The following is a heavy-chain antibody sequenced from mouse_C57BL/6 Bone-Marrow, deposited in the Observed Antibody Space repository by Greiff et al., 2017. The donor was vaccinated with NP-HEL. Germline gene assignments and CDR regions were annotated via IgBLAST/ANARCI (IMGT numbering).Heavy chain of an antibody. J-gene: IGHJ3*01. D-gene: IGHD1-1*01. CDR2: IDPANGNT. V-gene: IGHV14-3*01. Sequence: EVQLQQSVAELVRPGASVKLSCTASGFNFKNTYMHWVKQRPEQGLEWIGRIDPANGNTKYAPKFQGKATITADTSSNTAYLQLSSLTSEDTAIYYCASPYYGSSYEGAWFAYWGQGTLVTVSA. CDR1: GFNFKNTY. CDR3: ASPYYGSSYEGAWFAY.